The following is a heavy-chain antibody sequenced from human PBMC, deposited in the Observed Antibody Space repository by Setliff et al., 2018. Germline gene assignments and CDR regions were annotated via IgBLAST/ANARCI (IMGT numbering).Heavy chain of an antibody. CDR1: GASINSLTW. J-gene: IGHJ4*02. CDR3: ARGGGGYHSDF. D-gene: IGHD3-16*01. Sequence: SETLSLTCGVSGASINSLTWWSWVRQPPGKGLEWIGEIYHDGNPIYNPSAVHYTPSLKSRVNISVDKSKNQFSLRLTSVPAGDTAVYYCARGGGGYHSDFWGPGILVTVSS. CDR2: IYHDGNP. V-gene: IGHV4-4*02.